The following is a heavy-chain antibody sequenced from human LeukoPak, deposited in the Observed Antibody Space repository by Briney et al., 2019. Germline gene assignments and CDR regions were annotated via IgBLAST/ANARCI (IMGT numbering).Heavy chain of an antibody. Sequence: GGSLRLSCAASGFTFSSYSLNWVRQAPGKGLEWVSSISCSSSYVDYADSVKGRFTISRDNAKNSLCLQMDSLRVEDTAVYYCARDPPSRGTRYFDYWGQGTLVTVSS. J-gene: IGHJ4*02. V-gene: IGHV3-21*01. CDR3: ARDPPSRGTRYFDY. D-gene: IGHD3-16*01. CDR2: ISCSSSYV. CDR1: GFTFSSYS.